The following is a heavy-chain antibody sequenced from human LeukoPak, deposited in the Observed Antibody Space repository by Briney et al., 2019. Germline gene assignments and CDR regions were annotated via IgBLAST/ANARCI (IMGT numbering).Heavy chain of an antibody. CDR1: GFTFSSYS. V-gene: IGHV3-48*04. CDR2: ISSSSSTI. D-gene: IGHD1-26*01. Sequence: PGGSLRLSCAASGFTFSSYSMNWVRQAPGKGLEWVSYISSSSSTIYYADSVKGRFTISRDNSENSLNLQMKSLRSEDTALYYCAKARRSGTHYSDFDFWGRGTLVTVSS. CDR3: AKARRSGTHYSDFDF. J-gene: IGHJ4*02.